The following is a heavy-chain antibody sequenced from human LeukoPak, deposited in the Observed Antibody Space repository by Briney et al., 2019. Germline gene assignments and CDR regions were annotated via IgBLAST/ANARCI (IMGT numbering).Heavy chain of an antibody. Sequence: PGGSLRLSCTVSGFTVSSNSMIWVRQAPGKGLEWVSFIYSGGNTHYSDSVKGRFTISRDNSKNTLYLQMNSLRADDTAVYYCARRAGEYSHPYDYWGQGTLVTVSS. J-gene: IGHJ4*02. V-gene: IGHV3-53*01. CDR1: GFTVSSNS. D-gene: IGHD4-17*01. CDR2: IYSGGNT. CDR3: ARRAGEYSHPYDY.